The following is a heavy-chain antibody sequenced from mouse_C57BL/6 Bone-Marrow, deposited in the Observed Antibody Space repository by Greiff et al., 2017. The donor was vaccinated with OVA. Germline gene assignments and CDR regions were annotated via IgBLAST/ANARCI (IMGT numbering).Heavy chain of an antibody. CDR2: IYPGGGYT. CDR1: GYTFTNYW. J-gene: IGHJ2*01. CDR3: AQTAAQVTRYYFDY. V-gene: IGHV1-63*01. Sequence: VKLMESGAELVRPGTSVKMSCKASGYTFTNYWIGWAKQRPGHGLEWIGDIYPGGGYTNYNEKFKGKATLTADKSSSTAYMQFSSLTSEDSAIYYCAQTAAQVTRYYFDYWGQGTTLTVSS. D-gene: IGHD3-2*02.